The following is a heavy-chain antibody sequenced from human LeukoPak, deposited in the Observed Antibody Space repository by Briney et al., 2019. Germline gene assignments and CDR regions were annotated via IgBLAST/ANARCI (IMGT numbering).Heavy chain of an antibody. CDR2: IYYSGST. CDR3: ARHRLLRFWAREDAFDY. V-gene: IGHV4-39*01. J-gene: IGHJ4*02. D-gene: IGHD3-3*01. CDR1: GGSISSSSYY. Sequence: PSETLSLTCTVSGGSISSSSYYWGWIRQPPGKGLEWIGSIYYSGSTYYNPSLKSRVTISVDTSKNQFSLKLSSVTAADTAVYYCARHRLLRFWAREDAFDYWGQGTLVTVSS.